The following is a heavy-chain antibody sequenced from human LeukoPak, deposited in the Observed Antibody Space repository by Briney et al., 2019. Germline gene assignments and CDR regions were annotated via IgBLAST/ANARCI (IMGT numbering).Heavy chain of an antibody. D-gene: IGHD3-22*01. V-gene: IGHV4-34*01. CDR1: GGSFSGYY. J-gene: IGHJ1*01. CDR3: ARPGVYYYDSSGYSRYFQH. CDR2: IDHRGST. Sequence: PSETLSLTCAVYGGSFSGYYWSWIRQPPGKGLEWIGEIDHRGSTNYNPSLKSRVTISVDTSKNQFSLKLSSVTAADTAVYYCARPGVYYYDSSGYSRYFQHWGQGTLVTVSS.